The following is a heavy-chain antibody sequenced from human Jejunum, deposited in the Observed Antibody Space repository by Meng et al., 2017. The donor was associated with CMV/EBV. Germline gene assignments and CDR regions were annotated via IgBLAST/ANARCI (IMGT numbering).Heavy chain of an antibody. CDR1: EYTFTSYE. V-gene: IGHV1-8*01. Sequence: QVQVVQSGDEGKKPGASVKVSCKASEYTFTSYEINWVRQGTGQGLEWMGWMNPNRGTTGYAQKFQGRVTMTRNISKSTAYMDLSSLRSEDTAVYYCATGVADFEYWGQGTLVTVSS. CDR3: ATGVADFEY. CDR2: MNPNRGTT. J-gene: IGHJ4*02. D-gene: IGHD6-19*01.